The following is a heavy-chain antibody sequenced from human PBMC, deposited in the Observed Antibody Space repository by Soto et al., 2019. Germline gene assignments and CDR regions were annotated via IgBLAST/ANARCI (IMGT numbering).Heavy chain of an antibody. V-gene: IGHV4-59*12. Sequence: SETLSLTCTVSGDSIRSYYWSWIRQPPGKGLEWIGYIYYSGYTNYNPSLKSRVTMSVDTSKNQFSLRLSSVTAADTAVYYCVTGWGRYGGHDLWDYFDYRGQGILVTVSS. CDR2: IYYSGYT. CDR3: VTGWGRYGGHDLWDYFDY. D-gene: IGHD5-12*01. CDR1: GDSIRSYY. J-gene: IGHJ4*02.